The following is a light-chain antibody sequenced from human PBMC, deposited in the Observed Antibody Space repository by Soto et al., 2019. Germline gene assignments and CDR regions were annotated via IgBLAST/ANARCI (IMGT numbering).Light chain of an antibody. CDR2: DNS. CDR1: RSNIGAGYD. J-gene: IGLJ1*01. Sequence: QSVLTQPPSVSGAPGQRVTISCTGSRSNIGAGYDVHGYQQLPGTAPKLLIYDNSDRPSGVPDRFSGPKSGTSASLAITGLQAEDEADYYCQSYDSSVSVSVFGSGTKLTVL. CDR3: QSYDSSVSVSV. V-gene: IGLV1-40*01.